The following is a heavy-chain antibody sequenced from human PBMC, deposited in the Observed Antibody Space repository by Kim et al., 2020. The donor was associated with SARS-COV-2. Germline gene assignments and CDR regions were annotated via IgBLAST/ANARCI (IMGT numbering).Heavy chain of an antibody. Sequence: KFYTDSVKGRFTISGDNAENTLYLQLNSLRPEDTAVYYCARDWARSLDYWGQGTLVTVSS. V-gene: IGHV3-30*10. CDR2: K. CDR3: ARDWARSLDY. J-gene: IGHJ4*02. D-gene: IGHD3-16*01.